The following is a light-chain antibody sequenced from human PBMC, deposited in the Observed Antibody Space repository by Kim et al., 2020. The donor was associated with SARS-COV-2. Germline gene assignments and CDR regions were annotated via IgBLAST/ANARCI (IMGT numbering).Light chain of an antibody. V-gene: IGLV10-54*01. CDR3: SAWDSSLNAWV. CDR1: NNNSANHG. Sequence: QTATLTCTGNNNNSANHGASWLQQHQGRPPTLLSYTTDRRPSAISQRFSASRSGNTASLTITGLQPEDEADYYCSAWDSSLNAWVFGGGTQLTVL. J-gene: IGLJ3*02. CDR2: TTD.